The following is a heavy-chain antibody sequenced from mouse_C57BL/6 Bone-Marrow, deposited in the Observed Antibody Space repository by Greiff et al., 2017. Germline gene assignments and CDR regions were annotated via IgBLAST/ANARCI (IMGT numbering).Heavy chain of an antibody. CDR3: THRWEYFDV. V-gene: IGHV1-19*01. D-gene: IGHD2-3*01. CDR1: GYTFTDYY. J-gene: IGHJ1*03. CDR2: INPYNGGT. Sequence: EVMLVESGPVLVKPGASVKMSCKASGYTFTDYYMNWVKQSHGKSLEWIGVINPYNGGTSYNQKFKGKATLTVDKSSSTAYMELNSLTSEDSAVYYCTHRWEYFDVWGTGTTVTVSS.